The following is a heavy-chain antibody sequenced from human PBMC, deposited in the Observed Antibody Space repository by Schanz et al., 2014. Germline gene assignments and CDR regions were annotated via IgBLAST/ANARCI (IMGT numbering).Heavy chain of an antibody. Sequence: EGQLAESGGGLVQPGGSLRLSCAASGFTFSSYSMNWVRQAPGKGLEWVSSISSSGSYIHYADSVKRRFTISRDISKNTLHLQVTSLRAEDTAIYYCARDGNYYGSRNYYKTPYYFDYWGQGTLVTVSS. CDR1: GFTFSSYS. CDR2: ISSSGSYI. J-gene: IGHJ4*02. D-gene: IGHD3-10*01. CDR3: ARDGNYYGSRNYYKTPYYFDY. V-gene: IGHV3-21*01.